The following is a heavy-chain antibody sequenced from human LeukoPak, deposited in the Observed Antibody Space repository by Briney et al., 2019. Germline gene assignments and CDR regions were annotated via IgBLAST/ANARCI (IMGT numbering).Heavy chain of an antibody. CDR3: SRQFSSYFDY. Sequence: KAGGSLRLSCAASGLTFSIYSMIWDRQAPGKGLEWVSAISSSRSYIYYADSVKGRFTISRDNAKNSLYLQMNSLRAEDTAVYYCSRQFSSYFDYWGQGTLVTVSS. CDR1: GLTFSIYS. J-gene: IGHJ4*02. CDR2: ISSSRSYI. V-gene: IGHV3-21*01.